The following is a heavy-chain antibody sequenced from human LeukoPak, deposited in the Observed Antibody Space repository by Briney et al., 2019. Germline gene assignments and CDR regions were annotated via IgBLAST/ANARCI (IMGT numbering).Heavy chain of an antibody. J-gene: IGHJ4*02. CDR2: INPNSGGT. CDR1: GYTFTGYY. D-gene: IGHD3-3*01. V-gene: IGHV1-2*02. Sequence: RASVKVSCKASGYTFTGYYMYWVRQAPGQGLEWMGWINPNSGGTKHAQKFQGRVTMTRDTSISTAYMELSRLRSDDTAVYYCARVPYVLRFLEFDYWGQGTLVTVSS. CDR3: ARVPYVLRFLEFDY.